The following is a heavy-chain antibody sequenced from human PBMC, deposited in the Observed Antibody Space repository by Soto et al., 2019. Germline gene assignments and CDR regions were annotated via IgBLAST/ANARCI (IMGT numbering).Heavy chain of an antibody. CDR1: GFSFSSYA. CDR2: ISDGGGST. Sequence: PGGSLRLSCAASGFSFSSYAMSWVRQAPGKGLEWVSSISDGGGSTNYADSVRGRFTIARDRSKNTLYLHMILLRAEDTAVYYCAKEYCGPEWALDFWGQGALVTVS. CDR3: AKEYCGPEWALDF. V-gene: IGHV3-23*01. D-gene: IGHD2-21*01. J-gene: IGHJ4*02.